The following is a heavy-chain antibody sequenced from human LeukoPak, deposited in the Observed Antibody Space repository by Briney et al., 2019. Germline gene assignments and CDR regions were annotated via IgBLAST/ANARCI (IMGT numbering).Heavy chain of an antibody. CDR1: GGSISSSSYF. CDR3: ARDCTSPVVVTPNWFDP. CDR2: IYYSGST. V-gene: IGHV4-39*07. Sequence: SETLSLTCPVSGGSISSSSYFWGWIRDPPGKGLEWIGSIYYSGSTYYNPSLKSRVTISVDTSKNQFSLKLSSVTAADTAVYYCARDCTSPVVVTPNWFDPWGQGTLVTVSS. J-gene: IGHJ5*02. D-gene: IGHD2-21*02.